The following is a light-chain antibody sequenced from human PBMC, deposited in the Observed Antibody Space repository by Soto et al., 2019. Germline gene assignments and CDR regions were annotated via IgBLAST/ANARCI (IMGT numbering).Light chain of an antibody. CDR1: SSDVGGYNY. CDR2: DVS. V-gene: IGLV2-14*01. J-gene: IGLJ1*01. Sequence: QSALTQPASVSGSPGQSITISCTGTSSDVGGYNYVSWYQQHPGKAPKLMIYDVSYRPSGVSDRFSGSKSGNTASLTISGLQSEDEADYYGDSYTSGSSYVFGTGTKLTVL. CDR3: DSYTSGSSYV.